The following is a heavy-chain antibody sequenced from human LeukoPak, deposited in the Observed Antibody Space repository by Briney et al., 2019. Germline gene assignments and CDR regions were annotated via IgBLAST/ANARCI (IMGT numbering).Heavy chain of an antibody. V-gene: IGHV1-46*01. Sequence: ASVKVSCKASGYTFTSYYMHWVRQAPGQGLEWMGIINPSGGSTSYAQKFQGRVTMTRDTSTSTVYMELSSLRSEDTAVYYCARELYSYGPETHAFDIWGQGTMVTVSS. CDR2: INPSGGST. CDR3: ARELYSYGPETHAFDI. J-gene: IGHJ3*02. D-gene: IGHD5-18*01. CDR1: GYTFTSYY.